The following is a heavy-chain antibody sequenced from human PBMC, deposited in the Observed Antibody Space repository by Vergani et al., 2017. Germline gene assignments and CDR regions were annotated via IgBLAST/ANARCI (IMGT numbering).Heavy chain of an antibody. CDR3: ARDQDLYSSGWYYSHYYYYGMDV. CDR1: GFTFSSYG. D-gene: IGHD6-19*01. V-gene: IGHV3-33*01. CDR2: IWYDGSNK. Sequence: QVQLVESGGGVVQPGRSLRLSCAASGFTFSSYGMHWVRQAPGKGLEWVAVIWYDGSNKYYADSVKGRFTISRDNSKNTLYLQMNSLRAEDTAVYYCARDQDLYSSGWYYSHYYYYGMDVWGQGTTVTVSS. J-gene: IGHJ6*02.